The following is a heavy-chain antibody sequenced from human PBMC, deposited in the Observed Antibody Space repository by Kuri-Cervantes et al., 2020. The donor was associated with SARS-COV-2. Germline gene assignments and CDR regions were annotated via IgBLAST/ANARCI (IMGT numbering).Heavy chain of an antibody. Sequence: ASVKVSCKASGYTFTGYYMHWVRQAPGQGLEWMGWINPNSGGPNYAQKFQGWVTMTRDTSISTAYMELSRLRSDDTAVYYCARAHGNGIAAAVSHAYYYYYGMDVWGQGTTVTVSS. CDR1: GYTFTGYY. J-gene: IGHJ6*02. D-gene: IGHD6-13*01. CDR2: INPNSGGP. CDR3: ARAHGNGIAAAVSHAYYYYYGMDV. V-gene: IGHV1-2*04.